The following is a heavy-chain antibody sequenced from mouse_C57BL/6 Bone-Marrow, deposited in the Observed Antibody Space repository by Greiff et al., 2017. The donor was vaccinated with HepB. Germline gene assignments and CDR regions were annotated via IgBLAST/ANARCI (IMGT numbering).Heavy chain of an antibody. CDR3: TRSYYYGSSPCYAMDY. CDR1: GYTFTDYE. Sequence: QVQLQQSGAELVRPGASVTLSCKASGYTFTDYEMHWVKQTPVHGLEWIGAIDPETGGTAYNQKFKGKAILTADKSSSTAYMELRSLTSEDSAVYYCTRSYYYGSSPCYAMDYWGQGTSVTVSS. J-gene: IGHJ4*01. V-gene: IGHV1-15*01. D-gene: IGHD1-1*01. CDR2: IDPETGGT.